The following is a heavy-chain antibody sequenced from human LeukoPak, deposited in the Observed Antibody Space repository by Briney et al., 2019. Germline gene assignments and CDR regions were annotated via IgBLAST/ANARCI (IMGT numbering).Heavy chain of an antibody. CDR3: ARLIAAAETFDY. CDR1: AGSITSSSYY. J-gene: IGHJ4*02. CDR2: IYYSGST. Sequence: PSETLSLTCTVSAGSITSSSYYSGWIRQPSGKGLEWIGSIYYSGSTYYNPSLRSRVTISVDTSKNQFSLKLSSVTAADTAVYYCARLIAAAETFDYWGQGTLVTVSS. V-gene: IGHV4-39*07. D-gene: IGHD6-13*01.